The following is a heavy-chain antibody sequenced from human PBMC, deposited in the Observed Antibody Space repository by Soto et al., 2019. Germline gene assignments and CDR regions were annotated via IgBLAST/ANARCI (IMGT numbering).Heavy chain of an antibody. Sequence: GGSLRLSCAASGFTFSSYSMNWVRQAPGKGLEWVSSISSSSSYIYYADSVKGRFTISRDNAKNSLYLQMNSLRAEDTAVYYCARDGRVGANKKTAYYYYGMDVWGQGTTVTVYS. D-gene: IGHD1-26*01. J-gene: IGHJ6*02. CDR3: ARDGRVGANKKTAYYYYGMDV. V-gene: IGHV3-21*01. CDR1: GFTFSSYS. CDR2: ISSSSSYI.